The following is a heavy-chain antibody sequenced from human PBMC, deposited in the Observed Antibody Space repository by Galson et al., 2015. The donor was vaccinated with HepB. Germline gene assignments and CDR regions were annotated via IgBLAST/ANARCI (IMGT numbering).Heavy chain of an antibody. CDR2: IIPIFGTA. CDR1: GGTFSSCA. D-gene: IGHD6-6*01. CDR3: ASPNEYSSSSGYFDL. V-gene: IGHV1-69*06. J-gene: IGHJ2*01. Sequence: SVKVSCKASGGTFSSCAISWVRQAPGQGLEWMGGIIPIFGTANYAQKFQGRVTITADKSTSTAYMELSSLRSEDTAVYYCASPNEYSSSSGYFDLWGRGTLVTVSS.